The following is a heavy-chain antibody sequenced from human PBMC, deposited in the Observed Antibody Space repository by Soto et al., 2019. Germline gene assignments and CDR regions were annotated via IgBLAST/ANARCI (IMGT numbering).Heavy chain of an antibody. V-gene: IGHV5-51*01. J-gene: IGHJ4*02. CDR1: GYSFTSYW. CDR2: IYPGDSDT. CDR3: ARRTPNCGDDCWAFDY. D-gene: IGHD2-21*02. Sequence: GESLKISCKGSGYSFTSYWIAWVRQMPGKGLEWMGIIYPGDSDTRYSPSFQGQVTISADKSISTAYLQWSSLKASDTAMYYCARRTPNCGDDCWAFDYWGQGTLVTSPQ.